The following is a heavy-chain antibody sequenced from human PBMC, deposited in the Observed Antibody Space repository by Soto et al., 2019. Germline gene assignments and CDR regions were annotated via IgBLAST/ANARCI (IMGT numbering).Heavy chain of an antibody. Sequence: GGSLRLSCAASGFTFSDYYMSWIRQAPGKGLEWVSYISSSGSTIYYADSVKGRFTISRDNAKNSLYLQMNSLRAEDTAVYYCARGADGPYYYRSGSYVHYWGQGPLLTVS. CDR2: ISSSGSTI. CDR1: GFTFSDYY. V-gene: IGHV3-11*01. D-gene: IGHD3-10*01. CDR3: ARGADGPYYYRSGSYVHY. J-gene: IGHJ4*02.